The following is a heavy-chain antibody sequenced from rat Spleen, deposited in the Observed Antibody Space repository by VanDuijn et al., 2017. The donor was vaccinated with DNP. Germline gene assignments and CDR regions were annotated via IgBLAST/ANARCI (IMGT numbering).Heavy chain of an antibody. CDR2: IIYDGSRI. CDR1: GFTFSSFP. Sequence: EVLLVESDGGLVQPGRSMRLSCAASGFTFSSFPMAWVRQAPKTGLEWVANIIYDGSRIHYRDSVKGRFTISRDNAKSSLYLQMDSLRSEDTATYYCTTSGGDYGGYEDYWGQGVMVTVSS. J-gene: IGHJ2*01. CDR3: TTSGGDYGGYEDY. V-gene: IGHV5S10*01. D-gene: IGHD1-11*01.